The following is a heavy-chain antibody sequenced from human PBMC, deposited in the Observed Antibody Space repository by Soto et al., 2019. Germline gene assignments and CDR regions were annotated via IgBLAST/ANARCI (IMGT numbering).Heavy chain of an antibody. Sequence: GASVKVSCKASGYTFTSYDINWVRQATGQGLEWMGWMNPNSGNTGYAQKFQGRVTMTRNTSISTAYMELNSLGPEDTAVYYCARWEQPLFEYWGQGTLVTVSS. CDR1: GYTFTSYD. J-gene: IGHJ4*02. V-gene: IGHV1-8*01. CDR3: ARWEQPLFEY. CDR2: MNPNSGNT. D-gene: IGHD1-1*01.